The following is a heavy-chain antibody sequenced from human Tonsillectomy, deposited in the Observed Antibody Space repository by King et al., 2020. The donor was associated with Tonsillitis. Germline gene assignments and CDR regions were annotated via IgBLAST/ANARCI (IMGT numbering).Heavy chain of an antibody. J-gene: IGHJ3*02. CDR1: GFPFNNYA. CDR2: ISGSGGCT. Sequence: EVQLVESGGGLVQPGGSLRLSCAASGFPFNNYAMSWVRQPPGKGLEWVSAISGSGGCTYYADSVKGRLTISRDNSKNTQYLQMNSLRVEDTAVYYCAKELGDEVGDGFDIWGQGTMVTVSS. V-gene: IGHV3-23*04. CDR3: AKELGDEVGDGFDI. D-gene: IGHD1-26*01.